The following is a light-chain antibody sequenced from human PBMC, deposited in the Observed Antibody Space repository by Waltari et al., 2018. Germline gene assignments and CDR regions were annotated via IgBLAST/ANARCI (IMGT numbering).Light chain of an antibody. Sequence: QSVLTQPPSVSAAPGQKVTISCPGSKSNVGSNDVSWYQQVPGTAPQLLIYDNDKRPSGISDRFSGSKSGTAATLGITGLQTGDEADYYCASWDSSLSGVAFGGGTQVTVL. V-gene: IGLV1-51*01. CDR1: KSNVGSND. J-gene: IGLJ3*02. CDR3: ASWDSSLSGVA. CDR2: DND.